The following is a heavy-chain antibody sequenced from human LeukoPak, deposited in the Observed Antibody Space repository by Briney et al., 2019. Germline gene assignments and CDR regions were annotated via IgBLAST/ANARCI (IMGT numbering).Heavy chain of an antibody. CDR2: INPSGGSK. Sequence: ASVKVSCKASGYTFTSYYMHWVRQAPGQGLEWMGIINPSGGSKSYAQKFQSRVTMTRDTSTSTVYMDLSSLGSEDTAVYYCARDRGRDYDLHPWGQGTLVTVSS. V-gene: IGHV1-46*03. CDR1: GYTFTSYY. CDR3: ARDRGRDYDLHP. J-gene: IGHJ5*02. D-gene: IGHD3-3*01.